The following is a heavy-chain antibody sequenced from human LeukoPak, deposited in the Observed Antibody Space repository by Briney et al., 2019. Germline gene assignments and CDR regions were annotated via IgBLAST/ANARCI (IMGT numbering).Heavy chain of an antibody. V-gene: IGHV3-33*01. CDR1: GFTFSSYG. CDR2: IWYDGSNK. J-gene: IGHJ4*02. Sequence: GRSLRLSCAASGFTFSSYGMHWVRQAPGKGLEWVAVIWYDGSNKYYADSVKGRFTISRDNSKNTLYLQMNSLRAEDTAVYYCASRRPSLPPDCWGQGALVTVSS. CDR3: ASRRPSLPPDC.